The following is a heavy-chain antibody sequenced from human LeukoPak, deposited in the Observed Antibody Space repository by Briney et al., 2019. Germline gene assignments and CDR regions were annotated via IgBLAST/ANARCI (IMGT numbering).Heavy chain of an antibody. D-gene: IGHD3-9*01. V-gene: IGHV3-23*01. J-gene: IGHJ3*02. CDR2: ISDRGDST. CDR1: GFSLTTYA. Sequence: GGSLRLSCAASGFSLTTYAMGWVRQAPGKGLEWVSVISDRGDSTYYADSVKGRFTISRDSSKNTLYLQMNSLGGEDTALYYCAKGRWGLTINNFDIWGQGTMVSVSS. CDR3: AKGRWGLTINNFDI.